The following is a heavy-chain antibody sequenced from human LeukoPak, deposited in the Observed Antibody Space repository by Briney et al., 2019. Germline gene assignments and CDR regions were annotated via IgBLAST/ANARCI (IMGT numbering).Heavy chain of an antibody. J-gene: IGHJ3*02. CDR1: GFTFSSDG. V-gene: IGHV3-30*03. CDR3: AGLGAFDI. CDR2: ISYDGSNK. D-gene: IGHD3/OR15-3a*01. Sequence: GGSLRLSCAASGFTFSSDGMHWVRQAPGKGLEWVAVISYDGSNKYYADSVKGRFTISRDNSKNTLYLQMNSLRAEDTAVYYCAGLGAFDIWGQGTMVTVSS.